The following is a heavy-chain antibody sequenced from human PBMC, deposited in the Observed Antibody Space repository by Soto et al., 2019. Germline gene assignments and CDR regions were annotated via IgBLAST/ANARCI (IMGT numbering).Heavy chain of an antibody. Sequence: ELQLLESGGGLAHQGGSLTLSCAASEDSFDNSAMTWVRQAPGKGLEWVSTTTNTGGTTHYADSVQGRFTVSRDNFRNTLYLLMNSLRAEDTAVYYCAKLRRGATGTEGFHHWGQGTLVTVSS. V-gene: IGHV3-23*01. CDR3: AKLRRGATGTEGFHH. D-gene: IGHD1-1*01. CDR1: EDSFDNSA. J-gene: IGHJ5*02. CDR2: TTNTGGTT.